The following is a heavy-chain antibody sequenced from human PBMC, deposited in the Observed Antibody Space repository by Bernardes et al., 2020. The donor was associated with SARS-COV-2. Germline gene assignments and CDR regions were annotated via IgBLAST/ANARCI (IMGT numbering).Heavy chain of an antibody. V-gene: IGHV3-74*01. CDR1: GFTFSSYW. J-gene: IGHJ6*02. D-gene: IGHD2-15*01. CDR2: INSDGSST. Sequence: GGSLRLSCAASGFTFSSYWMHWVRQAPGKGLVWVSRINSDGSSTSYADSVKGRFTISRDNAKNTLYLQMNSLRAEDTAVYYCARDLGEEYCSGGSCYSFHYYYGMDVWGQGTTVTVSS. CDR3: ARDLGEEYCSGGSCYSFHYYYGMDV.